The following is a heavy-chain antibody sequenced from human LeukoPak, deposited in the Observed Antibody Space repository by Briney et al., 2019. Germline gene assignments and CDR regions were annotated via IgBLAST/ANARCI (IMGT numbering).Heavy chain of an antibody. V-gene: IGHV3-53*01. CDR3: ARVSYSSSWYDY. Sequence: PGGSLRLSCAASGFTVSSNYMSWVRQAPGKGLEWVSVIYSGAGTYYADSVKGRFTISRDNSKNTLYLQMNSLRPEDTAVYYCARVSYSSSWYDYWGQGTLVTVSS. J-gene: IGHJ4*02. CDR1: GFTVSSNY. D-gene: IGHD6-13*01. CDR2: IYSGAGT.